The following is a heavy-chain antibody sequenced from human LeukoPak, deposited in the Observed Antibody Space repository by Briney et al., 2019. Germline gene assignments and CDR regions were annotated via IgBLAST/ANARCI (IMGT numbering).Heavy chain of an antibody. J-gene: IGHJ4*02. Sequence: GGSLRLSCAASGFTFSSYTMNWVRQAPGKGLEWISYSSSGGSSRYYGDSVKGRFTISRDNAKNLLYLQMNSLRAEDTAVYYCARGKFDHYVWGSPAAPFDYWGQGTLVTVSS. V-gene: IGHV3-48*04. CDR2: SSSGGSSR. CDR1: GFTFSSYT. D-gene: IGHD3-16*01. CDR3: ARGKFDHYVWGSPAAPFDY.